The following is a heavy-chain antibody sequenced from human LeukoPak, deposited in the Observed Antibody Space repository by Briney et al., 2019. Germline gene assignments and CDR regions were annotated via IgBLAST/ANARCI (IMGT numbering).Heavy chain of an antibody. CDR2: INTDGSYT. V-gene: IGHV3-74*01. Sequence: GGSLRLSCAVSGFTFSYYWMHWVRQTPAKGLVWVSGINTDGSYTDYADSVKGRFTISRDNAKNTLFLQMNSLRAEDTAVYYCAKDQAWFDPWGQGTLVTVSS. J-gene: IGHJ5*02. CDR3: AKDQAWFDP. CDR1: GFTFSYYW.